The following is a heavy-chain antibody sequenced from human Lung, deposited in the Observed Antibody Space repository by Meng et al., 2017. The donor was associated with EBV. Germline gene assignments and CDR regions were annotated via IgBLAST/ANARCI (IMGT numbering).Heavy chain of an antibody. CDR1: GASISSGYF. Sequence: QARLRESCPGLVKPSQTLSRTCAASGASISSGYFWAWIRQPPGKGLEWIGDIYDSVDTYYRPSHKSHYNPSLKSRVTISVDKAKNQFSLNLISVTTADTAVYYCARERPSDYYETGLYSDSWGQGTLVTVSS. D-gene: IGHD3-16*01. CDR2: IYDSVDT. V-gene: IGHV4-30-4*08. CDR3: ARERPSDYYETGLYSDS. J-gene: IGHJ4*02.